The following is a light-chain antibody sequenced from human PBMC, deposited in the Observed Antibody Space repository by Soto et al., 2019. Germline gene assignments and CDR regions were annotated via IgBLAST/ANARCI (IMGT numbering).Light chain of an antibody. CDR1: QSISSW. CDR3: QQYNSYWWT. Sequence: DIQMTQSPSTLSASVGDRVTITCRASQSISSWLAWYQQKPGKAPKLLIYDASSLESGVPSRFSGSGSGTEFTLTISSLQPDDFATYYCQQYNSYWWTFAQGTKLEIK. CDR2: DAS. J-gene: IGKJ2*02. V-gene: IGKV1-5*01.